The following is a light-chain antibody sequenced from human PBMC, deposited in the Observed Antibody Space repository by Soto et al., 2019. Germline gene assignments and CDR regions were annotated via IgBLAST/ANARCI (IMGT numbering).Light chain of an antibody. Sequence: AIQLTQSPSSLSASVGDRVTITCRVSQGISSALAWYQQKPGKAPKLLIYDASSLESGVPSRFSGSGSGTEFTLTISSLQSGDAAVYYCQQYYEWPRGTFGQGTKVDIK. CDR2: DAS. CDR3: QQYYEWPRGT. J-gene: IGKJ1*01. V-gene: IGKV1D-13*01. CDR1: QGISSA.